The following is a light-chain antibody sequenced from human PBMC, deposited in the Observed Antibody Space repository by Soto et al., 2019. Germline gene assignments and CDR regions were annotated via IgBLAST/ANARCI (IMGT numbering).Light chain of an antibody. J-gene: IGKJ1*01. Sequence: DIEMTQSPSSLSASVGDRVTITCRASQGIGSYLAWYQQKPAKVPKSLIYDASTLQSGVPSRFSGSGSGTDFTLTISSLQAEDVATDYCQKYYTAPETFGQGTKVEIK. CDR3: QKYYTAPET. CDR2: DAS. CDR1: QGIGSY. V-gene: IGKV1-27*01.